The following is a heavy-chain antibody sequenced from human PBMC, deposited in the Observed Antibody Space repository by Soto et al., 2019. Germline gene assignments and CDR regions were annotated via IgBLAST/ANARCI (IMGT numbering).Heavy chain of an antibody. CDR1: GGSISSGGYY. J-gene: IGHJ4*02. V-gene: IGHV4-31*03. Sequence: LSETLSLTCTVSGGSISSGGYYWSRIRQHPGKGLEWIGYIYYSGSTYYNPSLKSRVTISVDTSKNQFSLKLSSVTAADTAVYYCARVGEHRQYYFDYWGQGTLVTVSS. CDR3: ARVGEHRQYYFDY. CDR2: IYYSGST.